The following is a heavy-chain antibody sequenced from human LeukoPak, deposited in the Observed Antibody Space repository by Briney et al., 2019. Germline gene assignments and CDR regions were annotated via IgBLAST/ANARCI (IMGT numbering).Heavy chain of an antibody. V-gene: IGHV1-69*04. CDR3: ATYYYDSSGYYRAGYYFDY. CDR1: GGTFSSYA. Sequence: ASVKVSCKASGGTFSSYAISWVRQAPGQGLEWMGRIIPIFGIANYAQKFQGRVTITADKSTRTAYIELSSLRTEETAVYYCATYYYDSSGYYRAGYYFDYWGQGNLGTVSS. D-gene: IGHD3-22*01. CDR2: IIPIFGIA. J-gene: IGHJ4*02.